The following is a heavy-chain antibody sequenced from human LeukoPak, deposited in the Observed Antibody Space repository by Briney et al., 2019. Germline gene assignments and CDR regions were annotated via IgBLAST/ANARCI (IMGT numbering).Heavy chain of an antibody. D-gene: IGHD1-26*01. CDR3: ARYSLLGNYYYYYYMDV. CDR2: MNPNSGST. J-gene: IGHJ6*03. V-gene: IGHV1-8*01. CDR1: GYTFTSYD. Sequence: ASVKVSCKASGYTFTSYDINWVRQATGQGLEWMGWMNPNSGSTGYAQKFQGRVTMTRNTSISTAYMELSSLRSEDTAVYYCARYSLLGNYYYYYYMDVWGKGTTVTVSS.